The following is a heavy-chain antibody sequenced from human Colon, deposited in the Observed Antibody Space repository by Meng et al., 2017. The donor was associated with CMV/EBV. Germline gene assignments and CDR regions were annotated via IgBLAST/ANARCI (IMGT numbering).Heavy chain of an antibody. CDR2: IYYSGST. D-gene: IGHD1-26*01. Sequence: SETLSLTCTVSGGSISSYYWSWIRQPPGKGLEWIGYIYYSGSTNYNPSLKSRVTISVETSKNQFSLKLSSVTAADTAVYYCARPSSGSYNYGMDVWGQGTTVTVSS. CDR3: ARPSSGSYNYGMDV. V-gene: IGHV4-59*01. CDR1: GGSISSYY. J-gene: IGHJ6*02.